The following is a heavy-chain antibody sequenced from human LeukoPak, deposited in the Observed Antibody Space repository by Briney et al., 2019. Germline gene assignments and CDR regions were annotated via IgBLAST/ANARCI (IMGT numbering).Heavy chain of an antibody. CDR1: GYTFTGYY. CDR2: INPNSGGT. CDR3: ARVRYDSSGYFY. D-gene: IGHD3-22*01. J-gene: IGHJ4*02. Sequence: ASVKVSCKASGYTFTGYYMHWVRQAPGQGLEWMGRINPNSGGTNYAQKFQGRVTMTRDTSISTAYMELSRLRSDDTAVYYRARVRYDSSGYFYWGQGTLVTVSS. V-gene: IGHV1-2*06.